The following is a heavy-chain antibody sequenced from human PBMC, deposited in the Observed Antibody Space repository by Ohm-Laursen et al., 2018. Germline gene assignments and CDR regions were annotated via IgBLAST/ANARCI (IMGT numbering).Heavy chain of an antibody. D-gene: IGHD1-20*01. V-gene: IGHV3-48*03. J-gene: IGHJ3*02. CDR2: ISSSGSTI. CDR1: GFTFSSYE. Sequence: SLRLSCTASGFTFSSYEMNWVRQAPGKGLEWVSYISSSGSTIHYADSVKGRFTISRDNAKNSLYLQMNSLRAEDTAVYYCAKDQDNWTDTPSAFDIWGQGTMVTVSS. CDR3: AKDQDNWTDTPSAFDI.